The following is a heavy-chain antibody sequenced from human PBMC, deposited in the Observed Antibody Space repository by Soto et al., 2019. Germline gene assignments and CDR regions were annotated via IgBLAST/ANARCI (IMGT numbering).Heavy chain of an antibody. D-gene: IGHD3-22*01. CDR3: ARHDRYYYDSSGYRWFDP. CDR1: GGSISSISDY. Sequence: PSETLSLTCSVSGGSISSISDYWAWIRQPPGKGLEWIGNIFNSGNTYYKSSFKGRVTISVDTSKNQFSLKLSSVTAADTAVYYCARHDRYYYDSSGYRWFDPWGQGTLVTVSS. J-gene: IGHJ5*02. V-gene: IGHV4-39*01. CDR2: IFNSGNT.